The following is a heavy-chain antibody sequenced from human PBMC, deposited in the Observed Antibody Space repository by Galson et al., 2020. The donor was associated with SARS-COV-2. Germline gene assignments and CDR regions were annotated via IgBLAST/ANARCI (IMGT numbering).Heavy chain of an antibody. CDR3: AKVATWLPDFQH. Sequence: GESLKISCAASGFTFSSYAMSWVRQAPGKGLEWVSVIYSGGSTYYADSVKGRFTISRDNSKNTLYLQMNSLRAEDTAVYYCAKVATWLPDFQHWGQGTLVTVSS. D-gene: IGHD5-12*01. CDR2: IYSGGST. J-gene: IGHJ1*01. V-gene: IGHV3-23*03. CDR1: GFTFSSYA.